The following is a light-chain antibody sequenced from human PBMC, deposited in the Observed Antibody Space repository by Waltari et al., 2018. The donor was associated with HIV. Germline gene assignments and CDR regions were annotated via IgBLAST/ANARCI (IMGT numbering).Light chain of an antibody. V-gene: IGLV2-8*01. CDR2: EVT. J-gene: IGLJ2*01. CDR3: SSFAGTHKL. Sequence: QSALTQSPSASGSPGQSVNISCTVATGDLSAYNYVSWYQHHSDRPPKLIIFEVTKRPSGFPDRFSGSKSCNTASLFVSGLQPEDEATYFCSSFAGTHKLFGGGTKLTVL. CDR1: TGDLSAYNY.